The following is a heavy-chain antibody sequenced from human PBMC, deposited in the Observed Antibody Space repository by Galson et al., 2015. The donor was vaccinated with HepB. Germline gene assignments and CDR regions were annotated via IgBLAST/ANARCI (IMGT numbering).Heavy chain of an antibody. D-gene: IGHD1-1*01. V-gene: IGHV3-7*03. CDR3: ARGYNWNDDTTYFDY. J-gene: IGHJ4*02. Sequence: SLRLSCAASGLTVSSYWMSWVRQAPGKGLEWVANIKEDGSEESYVDSGKGRFTISRDNAQNSLYLQMNSLRAEDTAVYYCARGYNWNDDTTYFDYWGQGALVTVSS. CDR2: IKEDGSEE. CDR1: GLTVSSYW.